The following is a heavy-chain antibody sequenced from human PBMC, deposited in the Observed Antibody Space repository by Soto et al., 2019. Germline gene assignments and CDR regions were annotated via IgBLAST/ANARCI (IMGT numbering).Heavy chain of an antibody. CDR1: GFTFSSYG. CDR2: IWYDGSNK. J-gene: IGHJ4*02. Sequence: PGGSPRLSCAASGFTFSSYGMHWVRQAPGKGLEGVAVIWYDGSNKYYADSVKGRFTISRDNSKNTLYLQMNSLRAEDTAVYYCARDGYCSGGSCYSVPVFDYWGQGTLVTVSS. V-gene: IGHV3-33*01. D-gene: IGHD2-15*01. CDR3: ARDGYCSGGSCYSVPVFDY.